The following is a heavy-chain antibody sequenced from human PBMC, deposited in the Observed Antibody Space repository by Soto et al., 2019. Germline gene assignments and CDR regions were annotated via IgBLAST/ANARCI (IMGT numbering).Heavy chain of an antibody. CDR2: INHNTTT. CDR3: ARGVRFFRGSFDP. D-gene: IGHD3-3*01. CDR1: GGSFSDTY. J-gene: IGHJ5*02. Sequence: QVHLQQWGAGLLKPSETLSLTCAVYGGSFSDTYWNWFRQPPGKGLEWIGEINHNTTTIYNPSLTRRATTSVDTSKTHFSLKLTSVTAADTAVYYCARGVRFFRGSFDPWGQGTLFTVSS. V-gene: IGHV4-34*01.